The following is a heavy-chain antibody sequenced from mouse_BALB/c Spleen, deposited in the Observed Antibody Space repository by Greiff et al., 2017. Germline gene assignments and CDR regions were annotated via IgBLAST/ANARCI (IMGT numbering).Heavy chain of an antibody. J-gene: IGHJ3*01. CDR1: GFTFSSYA. V-gene: IGHV5-6-5*01. CDR3: GAGRDDYTWFAY. Sequence: DVQLVESGGGLVKPGGSLKLSCAASGFTFSSYAMSWVRQTPEKRLEWVASISSGGSTYYPDSVKGRFTITRDNARNILYLQMSSLRSEDTAMYYCGAGRDDYTWFAYGGQGTLVTVSA. D-gene: IGHD2-4*01. CDR2: ISSGGST.